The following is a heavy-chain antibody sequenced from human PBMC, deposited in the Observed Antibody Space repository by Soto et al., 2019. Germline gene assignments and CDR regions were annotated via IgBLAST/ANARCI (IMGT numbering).Heavy chain of an antibody. J-gene: IGHJ3*02. CDR1: GYTFTGYY. V-gene: IGHV1-2*04. Sequence: QVQLVQSGAEVKKPGASVKVSCKASGYTFTGYYMHWVRQAPGQGLEWMGWINPNSGGTNYAQKLQGWVTMTRDTSISTAYMELSRLRSDDTAVYYCARAGPIVVVVAAFDAFDIWGQGTMVTVSS. CDR2: INPNSGGT. D-gene: IGHD2-15*01. CDR3: ARAGPIVVVVAAFDAFDI.